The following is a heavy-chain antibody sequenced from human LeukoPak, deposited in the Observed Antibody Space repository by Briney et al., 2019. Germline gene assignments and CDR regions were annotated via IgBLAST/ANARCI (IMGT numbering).Heavy chain of an antibody. V-gene: IGHV3-11*01. CDR3: ARVHGTFGECDL. CDR1: GFTFSDFY. J-gene: IGHJ4*02. Sequence: GGSLRLSCAASGFTFSDFYMSWIRQSPGRGLEWVSYITSKSDIIYYADSVKGRFSVSRDNANNSLHLQMDSLRAEDTAVYYCARVHGTFGECDLWGQGTVVTVSS. D-gene: IGHD3-10*01. CDR2: ITSKSDII.